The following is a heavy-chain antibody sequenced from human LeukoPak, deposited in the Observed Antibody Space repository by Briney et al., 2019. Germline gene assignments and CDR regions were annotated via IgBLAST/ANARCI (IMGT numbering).Heavy chain of an antibody. CDR3: IAHFPYFYGFDV. J-gene: IGHJ6*04. CDR1: GFTIGTAW. D-gene: IGHD3-3*02. Sequence: GVSLRLSCVSSGFTIGTAWMSWVRQAPGKGLEWLGHIKSEGEGATTDYAAPAKGRFAISRDDSKSMIYLLMSSLKIDDTAIYYCIAHFPYFYGFDVWGKGTTVTVSS. CDR2: IKSEGEGATT. V-gene: IGHV3-15*01.